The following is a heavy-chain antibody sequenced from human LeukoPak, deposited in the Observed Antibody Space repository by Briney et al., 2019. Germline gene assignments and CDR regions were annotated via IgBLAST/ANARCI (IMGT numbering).Heavy chain of an antibody. CDR2: INHSGST. CDR1: GGSFSGYY. D-gene: IGHD3-16*01. V-gene: IGHV4-34*01. Sequence: SETLSLTCAVYGGSFSGYYWSWIRQPPGKGLEWIGEINHSGSTNYNPSLKSRVTISVDTSKNQFSLKLSSVTAADTAVYYCARGYDYVWGSYTSAFDIWGQGTMVTVSS. J-gene: IGHJ3*02. CDR3: ARGYDYVWGSYTSAFDI.